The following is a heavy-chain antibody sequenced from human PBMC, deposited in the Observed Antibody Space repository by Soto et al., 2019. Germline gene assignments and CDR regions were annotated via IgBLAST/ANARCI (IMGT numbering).Heavy chain of an antibody. Sequence: ASVKVSCKASGGTFSSYAVSWVRQAPGQGLEWMGGIIPIFGTANYAQKFQGRVTITADESTSTAYMELSSLRSEDTAVYYCARSTNTVTTSYWFNPWGQGTRVTVSS. V-gene: IGHV1-69*13. CDR3: ARSTNTVTTSYWFNP. J-gene: IGHJ5*02. CDR1: GGTFSSYA. CDR2: IIPIFGTA. D-gene: IGHD4-17*01.